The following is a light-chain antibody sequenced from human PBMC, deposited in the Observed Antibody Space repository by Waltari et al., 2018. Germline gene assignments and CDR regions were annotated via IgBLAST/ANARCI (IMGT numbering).Light chain of an antibody. V-gene: IGLV2-11*01. CDR3: CSFAAGNTVI. CDR1: SSDVGGYNS. CDR2: DVS. Sequence: QSALTQPRSVSGSPGQSVTISCTSTSSDVGGYNSFSCYQQDPGKAPKRLIFDVSERPSGFSDRFSGSKSGNTASLTISGLQAEDEADYHCCSFAAGNTVIFGGGTKLTVV. J-gene: IGLJ2*01.